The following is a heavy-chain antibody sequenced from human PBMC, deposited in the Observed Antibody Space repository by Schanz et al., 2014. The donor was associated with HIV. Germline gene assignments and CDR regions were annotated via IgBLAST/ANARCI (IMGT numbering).Heavy chain of an antibody. Sequence: QVQLLQSGAEVKKPGASVKVSCKASGYTFANYFVHWVRQAPGQGLEWMGIINPSGGGTNYAQKLQGRVTMTRDKSTSTLYMEMNSLRPDDTAVYYCARDLGGDFWSAQGGFDPWGQGTLVTVSS. CDR1: GYTFANYF. D-gene: IGHD3-3*01. CDR2: INPSGGGT. V-gene: IGHV1-46*04. J-gene: IGHJ5*02. CDR3: ARDLGGDFWSAQGGFDP.